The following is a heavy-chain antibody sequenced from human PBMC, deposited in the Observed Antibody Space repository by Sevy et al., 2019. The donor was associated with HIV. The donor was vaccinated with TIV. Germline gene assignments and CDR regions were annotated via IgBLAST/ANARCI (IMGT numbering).Heavy chain of an antibody. Sequence: GGSLRLSCAASGFTFSSYAMHWVRQAPGKGLEWVAVISYDGSNKYYADSVKGRFTISRDNSKNTLYLQMNSLRAEDTAVYYCARVRVRGVIYYYYYYGMDVWGQWTTVTVSS. V-gene: IGHV3-30-3*01. CDR3: ARVRVRGVIYYYYYYGMDV. J-gene: IGHJ6*02. CDR2: ISYDGSNK. D-gene: IGHD3-10*01. CDR1: GFTFSSYA.